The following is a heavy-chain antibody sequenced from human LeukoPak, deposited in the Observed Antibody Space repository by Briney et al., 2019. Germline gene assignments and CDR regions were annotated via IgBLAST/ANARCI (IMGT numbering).Heavy chain of an antibody. CDR1: GFTFSYYG. D-gene: IGHD4-17*01. CDR3: AKDGYGAYYYYMDV. CDR2: IGGSDGST. V-gene: IGHV3-23*01. J-gene: IGHJ6*03. Sequence: GGSLRLSCAASGFTFSYYGMSWVRQAPGKGLQWVSAIGGSDGSTYYADSVKGRFAISRDNSKNTLYLQMNSLRAEDTAVYYCAKDGYGAYYYYMDVWGKGTTVTVSS.